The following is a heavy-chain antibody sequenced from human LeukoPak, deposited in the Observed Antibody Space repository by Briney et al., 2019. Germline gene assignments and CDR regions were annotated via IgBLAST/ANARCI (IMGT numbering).Heavy chain of an antibody. J-gene: IGHJ4*02. Sequence: GGSLRLSCAASGFTFSGYAMSWVRQAPGKGLEWVSGISGSGGSTYYADSVKGRLTISRDNSKDTLYLQMNSSRAEDTAVYYCAKGRYYGSGKWGYFEYWGQGTLVTVSS. CDR2: ISGSGGST. V-gene: IGHV3-23*01. CDR3: AKGRYYGSGKWGYFEY. CDR1: GFTFSGYA. D-gene: IGHD3-10*01.